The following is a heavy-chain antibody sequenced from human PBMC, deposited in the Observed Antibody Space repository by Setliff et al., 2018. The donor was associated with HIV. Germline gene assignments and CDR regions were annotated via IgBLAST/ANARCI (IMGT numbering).Heavy chain of an antibody. V-gene: IGHV3-7*01. Sequence: GGSLRLSCVASGLPFYNYWMTWLRRAPGRGLEWVANIKQDGSDMHYIESVKGRFTIFRDNDKNSVFLQMNSLRAEDTGVYYCAKELAASGLGYFDSWGRGILVTVSS. CDR3: AKELAASGLGYFDS. CDR2: IKQDGSDM. J-gene: IGHJ4*02. CDR1: GLPFYNYW. D-gene: IGHD3-22*01.